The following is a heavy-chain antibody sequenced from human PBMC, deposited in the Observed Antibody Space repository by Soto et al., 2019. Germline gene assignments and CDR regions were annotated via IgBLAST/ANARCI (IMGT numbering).Heavy chain of an antibody. J-gene: IGHJ3*01. D-gene: IGHD3-10*01. CDR2: IGGSGGTK. CDR1: GFTFSSYE. V-gene: IGHV3-48*03. Sequence: GRSLRLSCAASGFTFSSYEMNWVRQAPGKGLEWISYIGGSGGTKYSADSVKGRFTISRDNAQNSLYLQMNSLRAEDTAVYFCARDCGGDVGQFLFPDGFDLWGQGTMVTVSS. CDR3: ARDCGGDVGQFLFPDGFDL.